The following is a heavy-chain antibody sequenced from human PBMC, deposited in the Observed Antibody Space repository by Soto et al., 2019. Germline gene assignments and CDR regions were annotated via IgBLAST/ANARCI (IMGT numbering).Heavy chain of an antibody. D-gene: IGHD1-26*01. CDR2: IILMYDSA. J-gene: IGHJ4*02. CDR3: ATWRTYSGSYCFDY. Sequence: QVQLVQSGAELKKPGSSVNVSCAASGGTFKTYTINWVRQAPGQGLEWIGQIILMYDSANYAQRFQGRVTISADKSTNIAYMELSGLRSEDTALYYCATWRTYSGSYCFDYWGQGTLVSVSS. V-gene: IGHV1-69*06. CDR1: GGTFKTYT.